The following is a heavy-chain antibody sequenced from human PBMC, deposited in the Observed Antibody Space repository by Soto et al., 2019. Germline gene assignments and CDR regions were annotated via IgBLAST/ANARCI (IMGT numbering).Heavy chain of an antibody. V-gene: IGHV3-30*03. CDR2: ISYDGADK. J-gene: IGHJ4*02. CDR3: VETPADRVLGYFAY. Sequence: QVQLVESGGGVVRPGGSLRLSCETSGFIFSSYGMHWVCQAPGKGLEWVAVISYDGADKYYADSVQGRFTISRDNSKNTLYLHMNSLRSEDTATYYCVETPADRVLGYFAYWGQGTPVTVSS. CDR1: GFIFSSYG. D-gene: IGHD2-8*01.